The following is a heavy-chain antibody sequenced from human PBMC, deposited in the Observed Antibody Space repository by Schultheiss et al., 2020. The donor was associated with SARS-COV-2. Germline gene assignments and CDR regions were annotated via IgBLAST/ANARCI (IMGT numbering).Heavy chain of an antibody. CDR3: ASLPAEFNGVVDRGYFDL. J-gene: IGHJ2*01. V-gene: IGHV1-18*04. CDR2: ISAYNGNT. Sequence: ASVKVSCKASGYTFTSYGISWVRQAPGQGLEWMGWISAYNGNTNYAQKLQGRVTMTTDTSTSTAYMELSSLRSEDTAVYYCASLPAEFNGVVDRGYFDLWGRGTLVTVSS. CDR1: GYTFTSYG. D-gene: IGHD3-3*01.